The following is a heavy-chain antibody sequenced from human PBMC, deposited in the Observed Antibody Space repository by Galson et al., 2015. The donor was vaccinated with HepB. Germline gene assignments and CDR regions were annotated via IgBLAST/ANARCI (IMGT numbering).Heavy chain of an antibody. Sequence: SLRLSCAASGFTFSDYYLSWIRQAPGKGLECVSYISTSGDTIYYADSVKGRFTISRDNAKNSLYLHMNSLRAEDTAMYYCARDWGIEMATIGGVDYWGQGTLVTVSS. D-gene: IGHD5-24*01. CDR3: ARDWGIEMATIGGVDY. J-gene: IGHJ4*02. V-gene: IGHV3-11*01. CDR1: GFTFSDYY. CDR2: ISTSGDTI.